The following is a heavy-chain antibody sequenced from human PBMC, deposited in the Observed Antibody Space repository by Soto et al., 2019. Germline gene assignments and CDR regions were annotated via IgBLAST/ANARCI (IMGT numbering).Heavy chain of an antibody. J-gene: IGHJ5*02. V-gene: IGHV1-69*01. CDR1: GGTCSSYA. CDR2: IIPIFGTA. D-gene: IGHD1-20*01. Sequence: QVQLVQSGAEVKKPGSSVKVSCKASGGTCSSYAISWVRQAPGQGLEWMGGIIPIFGTANYAQKFQGRVTITADESTSTAYMELSSLRSEDTAVYYCARGKSRGITGPLRPGGYNWFDPWGQGTLVTVSS. CDR3: ARGKSRGITGPLRPGGYNWFDP.